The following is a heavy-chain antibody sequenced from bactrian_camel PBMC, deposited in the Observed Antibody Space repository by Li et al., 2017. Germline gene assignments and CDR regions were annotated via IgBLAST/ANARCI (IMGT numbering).Heavy chain of an antibody. CDR3: VADCEFRYGHFDSNIGS. Sequence: HVQLVESGGGLVQPGGSLRLSCAASGFTFSSYWIYWVRQAPGKGLEWVSSIKPDGGLTYYADSVKGRFTISHDNAKRTLYLQMNSLKPEDTAMYYCVADCEFRYGHFDSNIGSRGQGTQVTVS. CDR1: GFTFSSYW. CDR2: IKPDGGLT. D-gene: IGHD2*01. V-gene: IGHV3S6*01. J-gene: IGHJ4*01.